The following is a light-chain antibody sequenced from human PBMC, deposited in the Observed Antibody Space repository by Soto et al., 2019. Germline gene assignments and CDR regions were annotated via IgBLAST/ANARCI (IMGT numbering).Light chain of an antibody. CDR3: QQRSTWPPRIT. V-gene: IGKV3-11*01. CDR2: ETS. Sequence: IVLTQSPATLSSSPGERATLSCRASQSVNSYLAWYQQKPGQAPRLLIYETSNRATGIPARFSGSRSGTDFTHTISSLEPEDFAIYYCQQRSTWPPRITFGGGTKVEIK. CDR1: QSVNSY. J-gene: IGKJ4*01.